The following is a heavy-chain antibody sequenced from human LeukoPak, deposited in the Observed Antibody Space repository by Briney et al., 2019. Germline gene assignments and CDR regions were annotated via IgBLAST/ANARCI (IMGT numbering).Heavy chain of an antibody. D-gene: IGHD3-3*01. J-gene: IGHJ4*02. CDR1: GDSFSSNSAA. CDR2: TYYRSKWYN. CDR3: ARGTPPKSGVAAPLDY. Sequence: SQTLSLTCAISGDSFSSNSAAWNWIRQSPSRGLEWLARTYYRSKWYNDYAVSVKSRITINPDTSKNQFSLQLNSVTPEDTAVYYCARGTPPKSGVAAPLDYWGQGTLVTVSS. V-gene: IGHV6-1*01.